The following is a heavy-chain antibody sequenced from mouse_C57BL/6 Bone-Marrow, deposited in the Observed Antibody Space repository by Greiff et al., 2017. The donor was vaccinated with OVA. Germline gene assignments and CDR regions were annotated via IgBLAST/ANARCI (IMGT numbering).Heavy chain of an antibody. CDR2: ISSGSSTI. CDR3: ARRAQARLFAY. D-gene: IGHD3-2*02. Sequence: EVKVVESGGGLVKPGGSLKLSCAASGFTFSDYGMHWVRQAPEKGLEWVAYISSGSSTIYYADTVKGRFTISRDNAKNTLFLQMTSLRSEDTAMYYCARRAQARLFAYWGQGTLVTVSA. V-gene: IGHV5-17*01. J-gene: IGHJ3*01. CDR1: GFTFSDYG.